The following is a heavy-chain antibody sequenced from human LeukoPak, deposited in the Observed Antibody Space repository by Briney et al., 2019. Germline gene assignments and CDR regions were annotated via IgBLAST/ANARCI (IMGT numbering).Heavy chain of an antibody. CDR2: ISISGSTT. J-gene: IGHJ3*02. CDR1: GFPFRSYD. Sequence: PGGSLRLSCAASGFPFRSYDMNWVRQAPGKGLEWVSYISISGSTTYYADSVKGRFTISRDNAKNSLYLQMNSLRAEDTAVYYCARDKNIAIRIPFDIWGQGTMVTVSS. D-gene: IGHD2/OR15-2a*01. CDR3: ARDKNIAIRIPFDI. V-gene: IGHV3-48*03.